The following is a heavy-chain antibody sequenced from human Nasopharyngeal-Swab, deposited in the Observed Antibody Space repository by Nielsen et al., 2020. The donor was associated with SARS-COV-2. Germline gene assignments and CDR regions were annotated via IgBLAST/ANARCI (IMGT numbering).Heavy chain of an antibody. V-gene: IGHV3-23*01. J-gene: IGHJ6*02. CDR3: AKDRDSGDDSDDYYHYYGMDV. CDR1: GFTFSSYE. Sequence: GESLKISCAASGFTFSSYEMNWVRQAPGKGLEWVSVISGSDYSTKYADFVKGRFTISRDNSKNTVNLQMNSLRAEDTAIYYCAKDRDSGDDSDDYYHYYGMDVWGQGTTVTVSS. CDR2: ISGSDYST. D-gene: IGHD5-12*01.